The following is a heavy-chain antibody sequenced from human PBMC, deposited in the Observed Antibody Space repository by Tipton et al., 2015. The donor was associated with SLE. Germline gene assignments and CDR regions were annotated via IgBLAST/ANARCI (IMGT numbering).Heavy chain of an antibody. CDR2: IYYSGNS. V-gene: IGHV4-59*01. D-gene: IGHD3-22*01. J-gene: IGHJ4*02. Sequence: QLVQSGAEVKKPGESLRISCKASGYNFSKYWISWVRQHPGKGLEWIGYIYYSGNSYYNPSLKSRVSISVDISKNKFSLNLSSVTAADTAVYYCARDDPDGDSSGAPGDYWGQGTLVTVSS. CDR3: ARDDPDGDSSGAPGDY. CDR1: GYNFSKYW.